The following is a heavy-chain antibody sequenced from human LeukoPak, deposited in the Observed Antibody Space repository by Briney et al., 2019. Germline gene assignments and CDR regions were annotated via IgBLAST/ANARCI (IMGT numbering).Heavy chain of an antibody. CDR1: GYSFTSYW. Sequence: GESLKISCKGSGYSFTSYWIGWARQMPGKGLEWMGIIYPGDSDTRYSPSFQGQVTISADKSISTAYLQWSSLKASDTAMYYCARHSVITSRIAARILDYWGQGTLVTVSS. CDR3: ARHSVITSRIAARILDY. J-gene: IGHJ4*02. V-gene: IGHV5-51*01. CDR2: IYPGDSDT. D-gene: IGHD6-6*01.